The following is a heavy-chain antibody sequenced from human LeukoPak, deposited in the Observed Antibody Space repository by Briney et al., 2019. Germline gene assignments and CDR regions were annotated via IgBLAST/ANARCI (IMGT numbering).Heavy chain of an antibody. V-gene: IGHV1-2*02. Sequence: ASVKVSCKASGYTFTGYYMHWVRQAPGQGLEWMGWINPNSGGTNYAQKFQGRVTMTRDTSISTAYMELSRLRSDDTAVYYCARDPYYGDYVDYWGQGTPVTVSS. CDR1: GYTFTGYY. J-gene: IGHJ4*02. CDR2: INPNSGGT. D-gene: IGHD4-17*01. CDR3: ARDPYYGDYVDY.